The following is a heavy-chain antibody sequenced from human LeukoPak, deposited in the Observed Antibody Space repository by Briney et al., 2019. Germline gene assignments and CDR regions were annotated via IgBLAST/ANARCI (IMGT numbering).Heavy chain of an antibody. CDR3: ARSRPSVTTLYYFDY. V-gene: IGHV4-59*08. J-gene: IGHJ4*02. D-gene: IGHD4-17*01. Sequence: PSETLSLTCTVSGGSISRYYWSWIRQPPGKGLEWIGYIYYSGSTNYNPSLKSRVTISVDTSKNQFSLKLSSVTAADTAVYYCARSRPSVTTLYYFDYWGQGTLVTVSS. CDR2: IYYSGST. CDR1: GGSISRYY.